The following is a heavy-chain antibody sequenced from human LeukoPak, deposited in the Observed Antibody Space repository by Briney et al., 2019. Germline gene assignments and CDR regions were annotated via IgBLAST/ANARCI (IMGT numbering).Heavy chain of an antibody. CDR3: ATRHYYYDSSGYEEFDP. Sequence: ASVKVSCKASGYTFTSYDINWVRQATGQGLEWMGWMNPNSGNTGYAQKFQGRGTMNRNTSISKAYMELSSLRYEDTAVYYCATRHYYYDSSGYEEFDPWGQGTLVTVSS. CDR2: MNPNSGNT. CDR1: GYTFTSYD. D-gene: IGHD3-22*01. J-gene: IGHJ5*02. V-gene: IGHV1-8*01.